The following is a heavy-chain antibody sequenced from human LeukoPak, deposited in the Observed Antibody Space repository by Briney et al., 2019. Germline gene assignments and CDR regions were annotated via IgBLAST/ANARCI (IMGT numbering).Heavy chain of an antibody. CDR1: GGTFSSYA. Sequence: ASVKVSCKASGGTFSSYAISWVRQAPGQGLERMGGIIPIFATANHAQKFQGRVTSTADESTSTAYMELSILRSEDTAVYYCARVKAADYALLTGYFAVYWGQGTLVTVSS. CDR3: ARVKAADYALLTGYFAVY. J-gene: IGHJ4*02. V-gene: IGHV1-69*13. CDR2: IIPIFATA. D-gene: IGHD3-9*01.